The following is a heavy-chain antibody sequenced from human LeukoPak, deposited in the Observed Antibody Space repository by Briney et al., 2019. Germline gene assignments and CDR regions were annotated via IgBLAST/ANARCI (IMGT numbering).Heavy chain of an antibody. CDR1: GFSFSTYS. J-gene: IGHJ4*02. CDR2: IVGSSSNI. Sequence: GGSLRLSCTAPGFSFSTYSMNWVRQAPGKELEWVSYIVGSSSNIYYADSVKGRFTISRDNAKNSLYLQMDSLRAEDTAVYYCATDSPETAAFDYWGQGTLVTVSS. D-gene: IGHD1-1*01. CDR3: ATDSPETAAFDY. V-gene: IGHV3-48*04.